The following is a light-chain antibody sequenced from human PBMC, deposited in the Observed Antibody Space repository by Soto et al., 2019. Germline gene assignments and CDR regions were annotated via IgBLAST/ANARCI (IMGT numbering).Light chain of an antibody. CDR3: GAWDSSLSGYV. V-gene: IGLV1-51*01. Sequence: QSVLTHPPSVSAAPGQKVIIPCSGGSSSIGYNSVSWYQQLPGTAPKLLIYDNNKRPSGIPDRFSGSKSGTSATLGIAGLQTGDEADYFCGAWDSSLSGYVFGTGTKVTVL. J-gene: IGLJ1*01. CDR2: DNN. CDR1: SSSIGYNS.